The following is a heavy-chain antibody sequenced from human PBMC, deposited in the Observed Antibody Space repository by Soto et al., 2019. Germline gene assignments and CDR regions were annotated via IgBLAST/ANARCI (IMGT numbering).Heavy chain of an antibody. Sequence: GGSLRLSCAASGFTFSSFAMGWVRQAPGKGLEWVSLISGSSDITYYANSVKCRFTISRDNSKNTPYLQINSLRAEDTAVYLGATRAFRGTAGTTWGQGALVTVCS. V-gene: IGHV3-23*01. J-gene: IGHJ4*02. D-gene: IGHD1-1*01. CDR1: GFTFSSFA. CDR3: ATRAFRGTAGTT. CDR2: ISGSSDIT.